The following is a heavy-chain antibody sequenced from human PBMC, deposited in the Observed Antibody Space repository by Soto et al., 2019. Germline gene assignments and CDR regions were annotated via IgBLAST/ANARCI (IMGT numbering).Heavy chain of an antibody. CDR2: IYPGDSDT. CDR3: ARQDYNYAYFDF. J-gene: IGHJ4*02. Sequence: GESLKISCKGSGYSFTNYWIGWVRQMPGKGLEWMGIIYPGDSDTRYSPSFQGQVIISVDQSISTAYLQWSSLQATDTAMYYCARQDYNYAYFDFWGQGTLVTVSS. V-gene: IGHV5-51*01. D-gene: IGHD5-18*01. CDR1: GYSFTNYW.